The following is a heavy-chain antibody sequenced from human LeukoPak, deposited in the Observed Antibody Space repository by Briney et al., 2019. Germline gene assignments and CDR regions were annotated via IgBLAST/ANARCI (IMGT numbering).Heavy chain of an antibody. CDR2: INHSGST. Sequence: SETLSLTCAVYGGSFSGYYWSWIRQPPGKGLEWIGEINHSGSTNYNPSLKSRVTISVDTSKNQFSLKLSSVTAADTAVYYCARHGLLWFGELLKGSYYYYYMDVWGKGTTVTISS. V-gene: IGHV4-34*01. D-gene: IGHD3-10*01. CDR3: ARHGLLWFGELLKGSYYYYYMDV. CDR1: GGSFSGYY. J-gene: IGHJ6*03.